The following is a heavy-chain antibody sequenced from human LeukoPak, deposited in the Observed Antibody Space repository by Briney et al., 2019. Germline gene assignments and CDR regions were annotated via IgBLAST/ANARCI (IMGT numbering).Heavy chain of an antibody. CDR1: GGSFSGYY. J-gene: IGHJ4*02. D-gene: IGHD3-16*01. CDR2: INHSGST. Sequence: SETLSLTCAVYGGSFSGYYWSWIRQPPGKGLEWIGEINHSGSTNYNPSLRSRVTISVDTSKNQFSLKLSSATAADTAVYFCARRAINSVMFDYWGQGTLVTVSS. CDR3: ARRAINSVMFDY. V-gene: IGHV4-34*01.